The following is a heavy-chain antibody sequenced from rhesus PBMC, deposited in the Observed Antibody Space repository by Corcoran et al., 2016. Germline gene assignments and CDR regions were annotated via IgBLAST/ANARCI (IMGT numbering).Heavy chain of an antibody. CDR1: GGSVSGYW. CDR3: ARVAAAAFNV. J-gene: IGHJ5-2*02. Sequence: QVQLQQWGEGLVKSSETLSLTCAVYGGSVSGYWWGWIRQPPGKGLEWIGRIRSGGGTNYNPALTSRVTISIDTSKNQFSLKLSSVTAADTAVYYCARVAAAAFNVWGRGVLVTVSS. CDR2: IRSGGGT. D-gene: IGHD6-25*01. V-gene: IGHV4-160*01.